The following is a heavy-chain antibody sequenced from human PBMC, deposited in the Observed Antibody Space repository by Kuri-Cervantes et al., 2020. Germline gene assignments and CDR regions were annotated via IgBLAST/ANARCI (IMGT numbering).Heavy chain of an antibody. CDR3: AREGGDMSSGWPYYYYYGMDV. V-gene: IGHV3-30*03. J-gene: IGHJ6*02. D-gene: IGHD6-19*01. Sequence: GGSLRLSCAASGFTFSSYGMHWVRQAPGKGLEWVAVISYDGNKKYYADSVKGRFTISRDNSKNTLYLQMNSLRAEDTAVYYCAREGGDMSSGWPYYYYYGMDVWGQGTTVTVSS. CDR2: ISYDGNKK. CDR1: GFTFSSYG.